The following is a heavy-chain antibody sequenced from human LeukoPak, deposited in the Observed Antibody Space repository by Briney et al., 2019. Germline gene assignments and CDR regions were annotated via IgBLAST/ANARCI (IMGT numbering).Heavy chain of an antibody. D-gene: IGHD3-22*01. CDR2: IKEDGSEK. Sequence: GSLRLSCAASGFTFSSFWMSWVRQAPGKGLEWVANIKEDGSEKYYVDSVKGRFTISRDNAKNSLYLQMNSLRAEDTAVYYCARDYYDSSGYYYGRYYYYYYMDVWGKGTTVTVPS. J-gene: IGHJ6*03. V-gene: IGHV3-7*01. CDR1: GFTFSSFW. CDR3: ARDYYDSSGYYYGRYYYYYYMDV.